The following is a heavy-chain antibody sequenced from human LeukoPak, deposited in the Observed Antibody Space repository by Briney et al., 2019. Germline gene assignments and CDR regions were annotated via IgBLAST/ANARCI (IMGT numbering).Heavy chain of an antibody. D-gene: IGHD3-22*01. CDR1: GFTFSSYA. V-gene: IGHV3-23*01. CDR3: AKDFNYYDSSGYYR. Sequence: GGSLRLSCAASGFTFSSYAMSWVRQAPGKGLEWVSAISGSGGSTYYADSVKGRFTISRDNSKNALYLQMNSLRAEDTAVNYCAKDFNYYDSSGYYRWGQGTLVTVSS. J-gene: IGHJ4*02. CDR2: ISGSGGST.